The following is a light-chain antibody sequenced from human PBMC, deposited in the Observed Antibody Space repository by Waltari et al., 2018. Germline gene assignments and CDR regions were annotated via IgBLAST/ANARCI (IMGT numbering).Light chain of an antibody. Sequence: QSVLTQPPSVSGAPGQRVTISCTGSSSNIGSFYDLNWYQQLPGTAPRLLIYGNRIRPSGVPDRFSGSKSGTSASLAITGLQAEDEADYYCQSYDRSLSGSVVFGGGTKLTVL. CDR3: QSYDRSLSGSVV. J-gene: IGLJ2*01. CDR2: GNR. V-gene: IGLV1-40*01. CDR1: SSNIGSFYD.